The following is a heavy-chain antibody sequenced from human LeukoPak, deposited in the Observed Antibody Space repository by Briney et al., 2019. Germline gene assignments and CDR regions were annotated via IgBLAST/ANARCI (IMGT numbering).Heavy chain of an antibody. J-gene: IGHJ4*02. Sequence: GGSLRLSCAASGFTFSDYYMSWIRQAPGKGLEWVSYISSSGSTIYYADSVKGRFTISRENSKNTLYLQMNSLRAEDTAVYYCAKDSAKKYDDYWGQGTLVTVSS. CDR3: AKDSAKKYDDY. CDR1: GFTFSDYY. V-gene: IGHV3-11*01. CDR2: ISSSGSTI. D-gene: IGHD2/OR15-2a*01.